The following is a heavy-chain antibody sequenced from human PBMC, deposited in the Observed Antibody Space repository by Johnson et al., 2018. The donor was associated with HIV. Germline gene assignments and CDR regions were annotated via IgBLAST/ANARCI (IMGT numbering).Heavy chain of an antibody. CDR2: INSDGSSK. D-gene: IGHD1-26*01. V-gene: IGHV3-74*03. J-gene: IGHJ3*02. CDR1: GFSFIDYA. Sequence: VQLVESGGGLVRPGGSLRLSCVASGFSFIDYAMIWVRQAPGKGLVWVSRINSDGSSKTYADSVKGRFTISRDNSKNTLYLQMNSRRAEDTAVYYCARDRELLRADDAFDIWGQGTMVTVSS. CDR3: ARDRELLRADDAFDI.